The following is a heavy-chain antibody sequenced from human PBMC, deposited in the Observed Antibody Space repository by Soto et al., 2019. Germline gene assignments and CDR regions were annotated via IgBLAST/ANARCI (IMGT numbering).Heavy chain of an antibody. CDR3: AKYRRTAAEGYTLDF. J-gene: IGHJ4*02. D-gene: IGHD2-15*01. CDR1: GGCLSGDY. Sequence: SETLSLTCTLSGGCLSGDYWSWIWPPPGKGLEWIAYVYYSGSTKYNPSLESRVTISADMSKNQFSLRVTSVTAADTAAYYCAKYRRTAAEGYTLDFWGQGILVTVS. V-gene: IGHV4-59*01. CDR2: VYYSGST.